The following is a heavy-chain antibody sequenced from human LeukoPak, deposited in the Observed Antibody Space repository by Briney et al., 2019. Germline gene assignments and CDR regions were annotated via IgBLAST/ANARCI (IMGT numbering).Heavy chain of an antibody. CDR1: GFMVSSNY. CDR2: ISSSGSTI. V-gene: IGHV3-11*04. J-gene: IGHJ5*01. CDR3: AREDPDWFDS. Sequence: GGSLRLSCTASGFMVSSNYMSWVRQAPGKGLEWVSYISSSGSTIHYADSVKGRFTISRDNAKNSLYLQMNSLRAEDTAVYFCAREDPDWFDSWGQGTLVTVSS.